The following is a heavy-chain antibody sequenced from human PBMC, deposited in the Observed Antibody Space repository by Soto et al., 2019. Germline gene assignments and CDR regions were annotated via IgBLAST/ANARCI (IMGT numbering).Heavy chain of an antibody. CDR1: GGSFSGYY. J-gene: IGHJ6*02. V-gene: IGHV4-34*01. CDR3: ARGHYGGHGLDV. D-gene: IGHD4-17*01. CDR2: INHSGST. Sequence: PSETLSLTCAVYGGSFSGYYWSWIRQPPGKGLEWIGEINHSGSTNYNPSLKSRVTISVDTSKNQFSLKLSSVTAADTAVYYCARGHYGGHGLDVWGQGTKVTVSS.